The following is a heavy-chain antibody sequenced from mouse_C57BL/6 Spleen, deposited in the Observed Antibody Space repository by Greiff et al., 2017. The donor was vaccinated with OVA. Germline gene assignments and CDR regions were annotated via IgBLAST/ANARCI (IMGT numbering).Heavy chain of an antibody. CDR2: ISGGGGNT. Sequence: EVQLVESGGGLVKPGGSLKLSCAASGFTFSSYTMSWVRQTPEKRLEWVATISGGGGNTYYPDSVKGRFTISRDNAKNTLYLQMSSLRSEDTALYYCARHPYYYGSSYEGYFDVWGTGTTVTVSS. CDR3: ARHPYYYGSSYEGYFDV. V-gene: IGHV5-9*01. J-gene: IGHJ1*03. D-gene: IGHD1-1*01. CDR1: GFTFSSYT.